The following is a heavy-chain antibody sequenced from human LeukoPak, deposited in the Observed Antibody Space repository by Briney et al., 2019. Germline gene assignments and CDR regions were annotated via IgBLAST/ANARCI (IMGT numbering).Heavy chain of an antibody. J-gene: IGHJ4*02. CDR3: ARGVMQRGYNNGPHLDD. CDR2: MYYSGST. V-gene: IGHV4-59*01. Sequence: PSETLSLTCAVYGGSFSGYYCIWIRQPPGKRLEWIGFMYYSGSTTYNPSLKSRLTMSVDTSKNSFSLRLGSVTTADTAIYYCARGVMQRGYNNGPHLDDWGLGTLVTVSS. CDR1: GGSFSGYY. D-gene: IGHD5-18*01.